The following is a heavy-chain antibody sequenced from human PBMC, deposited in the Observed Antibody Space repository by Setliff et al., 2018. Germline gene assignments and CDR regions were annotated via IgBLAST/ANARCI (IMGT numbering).Heavy chain of an antibody. Sequence: SETLSLTCAVYGGSFNSYYWSWIRQPPGKGLEWIGEINQSGSTNYNPSLKSRVTMSVDTSKNQFSLKLTSVTAADTAVYYCARGYCSNTSCYRPDIDYYYYYMDVWGKGATVTVSS. CDR2: INQSGST. V-gene: IGHV4-34*01. CDR3: ARGYCSNTSCYRPDIDYYYYYMDV. CDR1: GGSFNSYY. D-gene: IGHD2-2*02. J-gene: IGHJ6*03.